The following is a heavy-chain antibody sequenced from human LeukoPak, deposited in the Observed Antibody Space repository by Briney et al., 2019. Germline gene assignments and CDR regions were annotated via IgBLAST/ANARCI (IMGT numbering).Heavy chain of an antibody. Sequence: ESGPTLVNPTQTLTLTCTFSGFSLSSSGVGVGWIRQPPGKALEWLALIYWDDDKRYSPSLKSRLTITKDTSKNQVVLTMTNMDPVDTATYYCAHGKYYDILTGYYTQGWFDPWGQGTLVTVSS. D-gene: IGHD3-9*01. CDR1: GFSLSSSGVG. CDR2: IYWDDDK. V-gene: IGHV2-5*02. CDR3: AHGKYYDILTGYYTQGWFDP. J-gene: IGHJ5*02.